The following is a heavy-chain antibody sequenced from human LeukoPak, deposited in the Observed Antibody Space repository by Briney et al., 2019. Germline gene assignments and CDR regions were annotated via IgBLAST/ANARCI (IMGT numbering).Heavy chain of an antibody. D-gene: IGHD6-13*01. CDR3: ARALGYSSSTTTDY. J-gene: IGHJ4*02. V-gene: IGHV4-34*01. Sequence: SETLSLTCAVYGGSFSGYYWSWIRQPPGKGLEWIGEINHSGSTNYNPSLKNRVTISVDTSKNQFSLKLSSVTAADTAVYYCARALGYSSSTTTDYWGQGTLVTVSS. CDR2: INHSGST. CDR1: GGSFSGYY.